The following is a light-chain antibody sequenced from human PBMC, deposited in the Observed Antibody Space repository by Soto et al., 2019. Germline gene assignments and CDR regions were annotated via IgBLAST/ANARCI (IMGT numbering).Light chain of an antibody. CDR1: QSVSSNY. CDR3: QQYGSSPQT. V-gene: IGKV3-20*01. CDR2: AAS. Sequence: EIVLTQSPGTLYLSPGERATLSCRASQSVSSNYLAWFQQKPGQAPRLLIYAASSRATGIPDRFSGSGSGTDFTLTVSRLEPEDFAVYYCQQYGSSPQTFGQGTKVDI. J-gene: IGKJ1*01.